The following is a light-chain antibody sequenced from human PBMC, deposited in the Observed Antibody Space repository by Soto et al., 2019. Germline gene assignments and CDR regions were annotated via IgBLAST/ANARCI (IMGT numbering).Light chain of an antibody. CDR2: DAS. CDR1: QSVSRH. J-gene: IGKJ4*01. V-gene: IGKV3-11*01. Sequence: EVVSTQSPATLSLSPGERATLSCRASQSVSRHLAWYQQKPGQAPRLLILDASDRATGIPARFSGSGSGTNFTLTISSLEPEDFAVYYCQQRSNWPPVTFGGGTKVEIK. CDR3: QQRSNWPPVT.